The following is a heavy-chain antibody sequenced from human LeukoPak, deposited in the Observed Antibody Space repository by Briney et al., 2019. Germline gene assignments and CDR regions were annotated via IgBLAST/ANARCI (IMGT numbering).Heavy chain of an antibody. CDR3: ARRPYYYDSSGYSDY. CDR1: GGSFSGYY. D-gene: IGHD3-22*01. J-gene: IGHJ4*02. V-gene: IGHV4-34*01. Sequence: SETLSFTCAVYGGSFSGYYWSWIRQPPGKGLEWIGEINHSGSTNYNPSLKSRVTISVDTSKNQFSLKLSSVTAADTAVYYCARRPYYYDSSGYSDYWGQGTLVTVSS. CDR2: INHSGST.